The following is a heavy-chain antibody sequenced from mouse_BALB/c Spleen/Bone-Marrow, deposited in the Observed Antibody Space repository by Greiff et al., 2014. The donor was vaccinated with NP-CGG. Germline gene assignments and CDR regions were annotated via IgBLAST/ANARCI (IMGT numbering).Heavy chain of an antibody. CDR3: TRQYGNYYAMDY. D-gene: IGHD2-10*02. V-gene: IGHV1S126*01. CDR1: GYTFTSYW. CDR2: IYPSDSYT. J-gene: IGHJ4*01. Sequence: VQLVESGAELVRPGASVKVSCKASGYTFTSYWINWVKQRPGQGLEWIGNIYPSDSYTNYNQNFKDKATLTVDKSSSIAYMQLSSPTSEDSAVYYCTRQYGNYYAMDYWGQGTSVTVSS.